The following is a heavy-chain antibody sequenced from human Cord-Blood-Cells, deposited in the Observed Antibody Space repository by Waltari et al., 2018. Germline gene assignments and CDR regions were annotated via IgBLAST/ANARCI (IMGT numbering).Heavy chain of an antibody. Sequence: QVQLQQWGAGLLKPSETLSLTCAVYGGSFRGYYWSWIGQPPGKGLEWIGEINHSGSTNYNPSLKSRVTISVDTSKNQFSLKLSSVTAADTAVYYCARKGPYYYGSGSYYNWFDPWGQGTLVTVSS. CDR3: ARKGPYYYGSGSYYNWFDP. CDR2: INHSGST. D-gene: IGHD3-10*01. CDR1: GGSFRGYY. V-gene: IGHV4-34*01. J-gene: IGHJ5*02.